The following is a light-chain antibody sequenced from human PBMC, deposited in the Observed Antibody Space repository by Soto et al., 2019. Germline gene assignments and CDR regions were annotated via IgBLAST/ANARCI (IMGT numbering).Light chain of an antibody. Sequence: ETVMTQCPVTLSLSPGDTAPLSCRASQRVSSHLAWYQQKPGQAPRLLIYAASTRATGIPVRFSGSGSGTDFTLTISRLEPEDCAVYYCQHYGSSPRFGQGTKVDIK. CDR1: QRVSSH. V-gene: IGKV3-20*01. J-gene: IGKJ1*01. CDR3: QHYGSSPR. CDR2: AAS.